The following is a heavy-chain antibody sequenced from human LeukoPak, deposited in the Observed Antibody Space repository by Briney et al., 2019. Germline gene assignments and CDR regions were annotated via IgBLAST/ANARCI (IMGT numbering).Heavy chain of an antibody. CDR2: IYYSGST. D-gene: IGHD5-24*01. J-gene: IGHJ6*02. V-gene: IGHV4-31*03. CDR3: AGVSVMATIPYYYGMDV. Sequence: SETLSLTCTVSGGSISSGGYYWSWIRQHPGKGLEWIGYIYYSGSTYYNPSLKSRVTISVDTSKNQFSLKLSSVTAADTAVYYCAGVSVMATIPYYYGMDVWGQGTTVTVSS. CDR1: GGSISSGGYY.